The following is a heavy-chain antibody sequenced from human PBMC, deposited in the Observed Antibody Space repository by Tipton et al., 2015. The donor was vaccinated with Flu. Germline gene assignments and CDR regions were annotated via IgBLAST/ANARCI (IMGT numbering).Heavy chain of an antibody. V-gene: IGHV5-10-1*01. CDR3: AREGWLQPQDYYYYYMDV. CDR2: IDPSDSYT. CDR1: GYSFTSYW. J-gene: IGHJ6*03. Sequence: QSGAEVKKPGESLRISCKGSGYSFTSYWISWVRQMPGKGLEWMGRIDPSDSYTNYSPSFQGHVTISADKSISTAYLQWSSLKASDTAMYYCAREGWLQPQDYYYYYMDVWGKGTTVTVSS. D-gene: IGHD5-24*01.